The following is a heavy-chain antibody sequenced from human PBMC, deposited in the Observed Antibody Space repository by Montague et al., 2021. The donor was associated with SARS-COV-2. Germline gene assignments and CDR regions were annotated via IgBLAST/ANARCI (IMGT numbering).Heavy chain of an antibody. Sequence: SETLSLTCTVSGGSITNNIDYWAWIRQPPGKGLEWIGSIYYTRNTYYXPSLKSRVTISVVTSKNHFTLKLSSVTAAETAVYYCARLKRYFDSSGSPSAFDFWGQGTKVTVSS. CDR2: IYYTRNT. CDR1: GGSITNNIDY. V-gene: IGHV4-39*02. D-gene: IGHD3-22*01. CDR3: ARLKRYFDSSGSPSAFDF. J-gene: IGHJ3*01.